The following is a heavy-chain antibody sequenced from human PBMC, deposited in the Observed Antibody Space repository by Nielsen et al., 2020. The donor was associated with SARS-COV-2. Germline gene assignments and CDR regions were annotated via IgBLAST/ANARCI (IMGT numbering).Heavy chain of an antibody. Sequence: ASVKVSCKASGYTFTSYYMHWVRQAPGQGLEWMGIINPSGGSASYAQKFQGRVTVTRDTSTSTVYMELSSLKSDDTAVYFCARDWWGIAAAVYTRGYFDYWGQGTLVTVSS. V-gene: IGHV1-46*01. D-gene: IGHD6-13*01. CDR1: GYTFTSYY. CDR3: ARDWWGIAAAVYTRGYFDY. J-gene: IGHJ4*02. CDR2: INPSGGSA.